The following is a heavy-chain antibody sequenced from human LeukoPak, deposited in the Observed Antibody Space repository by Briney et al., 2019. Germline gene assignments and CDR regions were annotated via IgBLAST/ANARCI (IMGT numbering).Heavy chain of an antibody. D-gene: IGHD3-10*01. Sequence: SETLSLTCAVSGGSISSGGYPWSWIRQPPGKGLEWIGYIYHSGTAYYNPSLKSRVTISIDRSKNQFSLKLSSVTAADTAVYYCARALVSRLLWFGDAFDIWGQGTMVTVSS. CDR1: GGSISSGGYP. CDR3: ARALVSRLLWFGDAFDI. CDR2: IYHSGTA. V-gene: IGHV4-30-2*01. J-gene: IGHJ3*02.